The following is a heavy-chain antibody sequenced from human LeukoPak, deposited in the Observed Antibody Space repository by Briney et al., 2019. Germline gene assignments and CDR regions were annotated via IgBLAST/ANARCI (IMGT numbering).Heavy chain of an antibody. CDR3: ARGGRITIFGVVIRYYYYMDV. V-gene: IGHV3-21*01. CDR1: GFTFSSYS. Sequence: PGGSLRLSCAASGFTFSSYSMNWVRQAPGKGLEWVSSISSSSSYIYYADSVKGRFTISRDNAKNSLYLQMNSLRAEDTAVYYCARGGRITIFGVVIRYYYYMDVWGKGTTVTVSS. J-gene: IGHJ6*03. CDR2: ISSSSSYI. D-gene: IGHD3-3*01.